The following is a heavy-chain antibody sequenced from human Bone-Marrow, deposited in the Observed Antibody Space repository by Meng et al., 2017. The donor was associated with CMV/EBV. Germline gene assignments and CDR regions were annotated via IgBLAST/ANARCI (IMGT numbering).Heavy chain of an antibody. V-gene: IGHV4-38-2*01. CDR1: GYSISNAYY. CDR2: VRHSGST. J-gene: IGHJ4*02. CDR3: VRVGASAQNGPL. D-gene: IGHD3-16*01. Sequence: SETLSLTCAVSGYSISNAYYWGWIRQPPGKGLESVGSVRHSGSTQYNPSLRSRVTISVDTSKNQVSLKMTSVAAADTAVYYCVRVGASAQNGPLWGQGTRVTVSS.